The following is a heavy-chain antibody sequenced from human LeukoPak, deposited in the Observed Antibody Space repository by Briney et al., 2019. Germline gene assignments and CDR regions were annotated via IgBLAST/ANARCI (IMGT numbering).Heavy chain of an antibody. J-gene: IGHJ4*02. D-gene: IGHD1-7*01. V-gene: IGHV4-34*01. CDR1: GGSFSSYC. Sequence: SETLSLTCAVSGGSFSSYCWSWIRQPPGKGLEWIGEINHSGSTNYNPSLKSRVTISVDTSKNQFSLKLSSVTAADTAVYYCARAPRINWNYPYCFDYWGQGTLVTVSS. CDR3: ARAPRINWNYPYCFDY. CDR2: INHSGST.